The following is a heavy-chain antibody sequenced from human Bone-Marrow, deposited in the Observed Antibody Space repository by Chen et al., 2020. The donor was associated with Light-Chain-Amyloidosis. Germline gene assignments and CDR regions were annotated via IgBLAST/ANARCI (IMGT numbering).Heavy chain of an antibody. CDR2: ARGGDGPT. Sequence: QLVESGGGLVQPGGSLRPPCVGSGFTFSTYAMTWVRQAPGKGLEWVAVARGGDGPTYYADSARGRFTIYRDNSKNTLYLQMNSLRAEDTAVYYCAKDRCTSISCSDFDYWGQGTLVTVSS. J-gene: IGHJ4*02. V-gene: IGHV3-23*04. CDR3: AKDRCTSISCSDFDY. D-gene: IGHD2-2*01. CDR1: GFTFSTYA.